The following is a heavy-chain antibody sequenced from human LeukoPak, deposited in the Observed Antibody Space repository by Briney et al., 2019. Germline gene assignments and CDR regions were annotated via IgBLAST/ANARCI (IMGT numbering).Heavy chain of an antibody. CDR1: GGSISSSNW. CDR3: ARGQQLVPSGAFDI. Sequence: SGTLSLTCAVSGGSISSSNWWSWVRQPPGKGLEWIGEIYHSGSTNYNPSLKSRVTMSVDKSKNQFSLKLSSVTAADTAVYYCARGQQLVPSGAFDIWGQGTMVTVSS. J-gene: IGHJ3*02. D-gene: IGHD6-13*01. CDR2: IYHSGST. V-gene: IGHV4-4*02.